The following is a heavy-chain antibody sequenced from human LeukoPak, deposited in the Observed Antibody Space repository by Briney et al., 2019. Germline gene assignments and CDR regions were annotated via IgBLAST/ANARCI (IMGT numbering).Heavy chain of an antibody. CDR3: ARSFDFWSGYYSDY. Sequence: GGSLRLSCAASGFTFSSYTRNWVRQAPGKGLEWVSSISSSGSYIYYADSLKGRFIISRDNDKNSVYLQMDSLRAEDTAVYYCARSFDFWSGYYSDYWGQGTLVTVSS. CDR1: GFTFSSYT. V-gene: IGHV3-21*01. D-gene: IGHD3-3*01. J-gene: IGHJ4*02. CDR2: ISSSGSYI.